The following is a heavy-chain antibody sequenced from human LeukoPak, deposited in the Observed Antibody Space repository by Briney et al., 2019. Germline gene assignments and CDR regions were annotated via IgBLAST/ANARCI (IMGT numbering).Heavy chain of an antibody. J-gene: IGHJ4*02. CDR1: GGSVSSGSYY. V-gene: IGHV4-61*01. CDR2: IYYSGST. D-gene: IGHD2-2*01. CDR3: AGEGSTTPWVDY. Sequence: PSETLSLTCTVSGGSVSSGSYYWSWIRQPPGKGLEWIGYIYYSGSTNYNPSLKSRVTISVDTSKNQFSLKLSSVTAAVTAVYYWAGEGSTTPWVDYGGQGTLVTASS.